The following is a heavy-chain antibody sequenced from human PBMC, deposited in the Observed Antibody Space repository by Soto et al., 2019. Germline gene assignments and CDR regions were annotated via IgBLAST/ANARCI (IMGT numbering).Heavy chain of an antibody. CDR3: ASTNIVVVPAASKVYPLGMDV. Sequence: SETLSLTCTVSGGSISSYYWSWIRQPPGKGLEWIGYIYYSGSTNYNPSLKSRVTISVDTSKNQFSLKLSSVTAADTAVYYCASTNIVVVPAASKVYPLGMDVWGKGTTVTVSS. CDR1: GGSISSYY. D-gene: IGHD2-2*01. J-gene: IGHJ6*04. CDR2: IYYSGST. V-gene: IGHV4-59*08.